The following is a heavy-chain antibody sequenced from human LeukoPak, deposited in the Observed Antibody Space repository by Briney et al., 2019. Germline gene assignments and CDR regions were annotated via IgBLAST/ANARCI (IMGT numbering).Heavy chain of an antibody. CDR3: ARKGVANADAFDI. J-gene: IGHJ3*02. D-gene: IGHD5-12*01. CDR2: IYYSGST. Sequence: SETLSLTCTVSGGSISSYYWSWIRQPPGKGLEWIGYIYYSGSTNYNPSLKSRVTISVDTSKNQFSLKLSSVTAADTAVYYCARKGVANADAFDIWGQGTMVTVSS. V-gene: IGHV4-59*08. CDR1: GGSISSYY.